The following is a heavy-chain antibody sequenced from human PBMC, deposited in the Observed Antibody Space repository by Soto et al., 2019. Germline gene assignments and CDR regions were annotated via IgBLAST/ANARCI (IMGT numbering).Heavy chain of an antibody. CDR1: GASVSSGTYY. CDR3: ARDLDY. Sequence: SETLSLTCIVSGASVSSGTYYWSWIRQPPGKGLEWIGYIYYSGTINYNPSLKSRVTVSVDTSKNQFSLRLSSVTAADTAVYYCARDLDYWGQGTLVTVSS. V-gene: IGHV4-61*01. CDR2: IYYSGTI. J-gene: IGHJ4*02.